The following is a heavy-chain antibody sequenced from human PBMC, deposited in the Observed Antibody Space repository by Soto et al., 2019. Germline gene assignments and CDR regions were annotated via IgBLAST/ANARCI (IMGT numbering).Heavy chain of an antibody. CDR2: ISSAGNSE. J-gene: IGHJ6*02. V-gene: IGHV3-30-3*01. CDR3: ARGGATRSGRGYYYGMDV. Sequence: PGGSLRLSCAASGFAFSSYAIHWVRQAPGKGLEWVAVISSAGNSEYYGDSVRGRFSISRDNSKNTVYLQMNSLKTEDTAVYFCARGGATRSGRGYYYGMDVWGQGATVTVSS. CDR1: GFAFSSYA. D-gene: IGHD6-6*01.